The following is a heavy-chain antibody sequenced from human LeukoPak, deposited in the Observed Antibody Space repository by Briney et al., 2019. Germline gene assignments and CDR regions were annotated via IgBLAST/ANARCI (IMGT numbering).Heavy chain of an antibody. CDR1: GGSFSGYY. CDR2: INHSGST. V-gene: IGHV4-34*01. J-gene: IGHJ4*02. Sequence: SETLSLTCAVYGGSFSGYYWSWIRQPPGKGLEWIGEINHSGSTNYNPSLKSRVTISVDTSKNQFSLKLSSVTAADTAVYYCARGRVSRYFDWQAFTYYFDYWGQGTLVTVSS. D-gene: IGHD3-9*01. CDR3: ARGRVSRYFDWQAFTYYFDY.